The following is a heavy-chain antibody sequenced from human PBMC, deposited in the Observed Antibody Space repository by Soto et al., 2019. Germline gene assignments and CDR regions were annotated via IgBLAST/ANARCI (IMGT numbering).Heavy chain of an antibody. Sequence: GSLILCCVASVFTFSSYWMHWVRQVPGKGLVWVSRIHTDGIVTNYADSVKGRFTISIDNAENTLYLQMNSLRDDDTAVYYCARAGMATVSFFDYWGQGTLVTVSS. CDR2: IHTDGIVT. CDR3: ARAGMATVSFFDY. V-gene: IGHV3-74*01. CDR1: VFTFSSYW. D-gene: IGHD4-4*01. J-gene: IGHJ4*02.